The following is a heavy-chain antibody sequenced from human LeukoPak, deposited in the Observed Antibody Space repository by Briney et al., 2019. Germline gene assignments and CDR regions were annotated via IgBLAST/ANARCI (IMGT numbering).Heavy chain of an antibody. CDR2: IGSSSSYI. CDR1: GFTFSSYS. V-gene: IGHV3-21*01. J-gene: IGHJ6*02. Sequence: GGSLRLSCAASGFTFSSYSMNWVRQAPGKGLEWVSSIGSSSSYIYYADSVKGRFTISRDNAKNSLYLQMNSLRAEDTAVYYCAREYCSSTSCYLGGLYYYYGMDVWGQGTTVTVSS. CDR3: AREYCSSTSCYLGGLYYYYGMDV. D-gene: IGHD2-2*01.